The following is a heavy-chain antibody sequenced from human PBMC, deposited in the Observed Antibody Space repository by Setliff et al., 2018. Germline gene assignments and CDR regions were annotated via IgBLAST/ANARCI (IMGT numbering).Heavy chain of an antibody. CDR3: ARAKGYCSSTSCRIYYFDY. D-gene: IGHD2-2*01. V-gene: IGHV4-39*07. Sequence: SETLSLTCTVSGGSISSSSYYWGWIRQPPGKGLEWIGNINYSGSTYYNPSLKSRVTISVDTSKNQFSLKLSSVTAADTAVYYCARAKGYCSSTSCRIYYFDYWGQGTLVTVSS. J-gene: IGHJ4*02. CDR1: GGSISSSSYY. CDR2: INYSGST.